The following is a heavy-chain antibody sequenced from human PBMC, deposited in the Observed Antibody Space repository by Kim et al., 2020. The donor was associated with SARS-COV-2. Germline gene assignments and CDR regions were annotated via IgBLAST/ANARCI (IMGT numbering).Heavy chain of an antibody. CDR2: INHSGSS. CDR3: ARERFLNIFSGGFDP. CDR1: GGSFSDYY. D-gene: IGHD3-3*02. J-gene: IGHJ5*02. V-gene: IGHV4-34*01. Sequence: SETLSLTCAVYGGSFSDYYWSWIRQPPGKGLEWIGEINHSGSSNYDPSLKSRVTISIDTSKNQFSLKLTSVTAADTAVYYCARERFLNIFSGGFDPWGQGTLVTVSS.